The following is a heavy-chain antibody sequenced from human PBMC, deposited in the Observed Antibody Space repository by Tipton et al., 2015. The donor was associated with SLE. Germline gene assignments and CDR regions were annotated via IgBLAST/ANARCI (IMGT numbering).Heavy chain of an antibody. V-gene: IGHV1-18*01. D-gene: IGHD4-17*01. CDR2: INSDTGSR. J-gene: IGHJ3*02. CDR3: ATLSDVFGDLQAFES. CDR1: GYTFTNYR. Sequence: QLVQSGAEVKKPGASVKVSCKASGYTFTNYRVGWVRQAPGQGLEWMGWINSDTGSREYAQKVQGRVTMTTDTSNNIAYMEVRRLRSDDAAVYYCATLSDVFGDLQAFESLGKGAMVTVTS.